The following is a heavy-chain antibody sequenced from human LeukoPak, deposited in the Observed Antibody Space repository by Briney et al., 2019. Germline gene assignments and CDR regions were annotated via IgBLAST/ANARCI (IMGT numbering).Heavy chain of an antibody. CDR3: ARTSGSYAYYYYMDV. J-gene: IGHJ6*03. Sequence: SETLPLTCAVSGGSISSSNWWSWVRQPPGKGLEWIGEIYHSGSTNYNPSLKSRVTISVDKSKNQFSLKLSSVTAADTAVYYCARTSGSYAYYYYMDVWGKGTTVTVSS. V-gene: IGHV4-4*02. D-gene: IGHD1-26*01. CDR1: GGSISSSNW. CDR2: IYHSGST.